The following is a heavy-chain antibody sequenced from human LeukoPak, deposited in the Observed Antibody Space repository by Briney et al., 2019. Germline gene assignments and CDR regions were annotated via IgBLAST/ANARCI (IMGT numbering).Heavy chain of an antibody. CDR3: AKDKTVVVTAATPSRKVGRPYYFDF. V-gene: IGHV3-23*01. J-gene: IGHJ4*02. CDR1: GFTFSNYA. Sequence: GGSLRLSCAASGFTFSNYAMSWVRQAPGKGLEWVSVISGSTGSTNYADSVKGRFTISRDNSKNTLFLRMSSLRAEDTAIYYCAKDKTVVVTAATPSRKVGRPYYFDFWGQGTLVTVSS. D-gene: IGHD2-21*02. CDR2: ISGSTGST.